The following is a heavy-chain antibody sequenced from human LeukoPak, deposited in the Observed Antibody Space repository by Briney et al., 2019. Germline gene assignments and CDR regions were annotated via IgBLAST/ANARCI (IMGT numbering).Heavy chain of an antibody. Sequence: PSETLSLTCTVSGGSISSSSYYWGWIRQPPGKGLEWMGSIYYSGSTYYNPSLKSRVTISVDTSQYQSSLHRSSVTAADTAVYYCARRDGGYPYHYFMVVWGKGTTVTVSS. CDR2: IYYSGST. CDR1: GGSISSSSYY. J-gene: IGHJ6*03. CDR3: ARRDGGYPYHYFMVV. D-gene: IGHD5-18*01. V-gene: IGHV4-39*01.